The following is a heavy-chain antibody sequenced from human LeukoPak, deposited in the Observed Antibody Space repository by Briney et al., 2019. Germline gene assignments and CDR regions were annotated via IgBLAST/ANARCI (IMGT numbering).Heavy chain of an antibody. J-gene: IGHJ4*02. CDR3: AKEYYVLLVYALGGSFDY. V-gene: IGHV3-23*01. CDR1: GFTFSNYW. D-gene: IGHD2-8*02. Sequence: GGSLRLSCATSGFTFSNYWMTWVRQAPGEGLEWVSTISGNGRSTYYGDSVKGRFTISRDNSKNTLSLQMNSLRAEDTAVYYCAKEYYVLLVYALGGSFDYWGRGTLVTVSS. CDR2: ISGNGRST.